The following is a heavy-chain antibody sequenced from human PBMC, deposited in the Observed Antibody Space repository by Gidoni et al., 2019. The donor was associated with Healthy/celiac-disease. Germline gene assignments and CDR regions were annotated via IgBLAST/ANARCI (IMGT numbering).Heavy chain of an antibody. V-gene: IGHV3-33*01. D-gene: IGHD2-15*01. Sequence: QVQLVESGGGVVQPGRSLRLSCAASGFTFSSYGKHWVRQAPGKGLEWVAVIWYDGSNKYYADSVKGRFTISRDNSKNTLYLQMNSLRAEDTAVYYCARLGVVVVAATPVYYGMDVWGQGTTVTVSS. CDR1: GFTFSSYG. J-gene: IGHJ6*02. CDR2: IWYDGSNK. CDR3: ARLGVVVVAATPVYYGMDV.